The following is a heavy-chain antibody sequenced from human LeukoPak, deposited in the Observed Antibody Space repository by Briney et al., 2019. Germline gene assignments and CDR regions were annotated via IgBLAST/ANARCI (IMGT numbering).Heavy chain of an antibody. Sequence: PGGSLRLSCAASGFTFSNYAMSWVRQAPGKGLEWVSAISADARSTYYADSVKGRFTISRDNSKNTLYLQMNSLRAEDTAVYYCARNWGGYYYYYMDVWGKGTTVTISS. CDR2: ISADARST. CDR1: GFTFSNYA. CDR3: ARNWGGYYYYYMDV. V-gene: IGHV3-23*01. D-gene: IGHD3-10*01. J-gene: IGHJ6*03.